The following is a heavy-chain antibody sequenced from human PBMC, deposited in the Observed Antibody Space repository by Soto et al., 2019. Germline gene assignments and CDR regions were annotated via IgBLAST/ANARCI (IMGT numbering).Heavy chain of an antibody. J-gene: IGHJ4*02. V-gene: IGHV3-30*18. Sequence: GGSLRLSCAASGFTFSSYGMHWVRQAPGKGLEWVAVISYDGSNKYYADSVKGRFTISRDNSKNTLYLQMNSLRAEDTAVYYCAKDFYSNYAGDFDYWGQGTLVTVSS. D-gene: IGHD4-4*01. CDR2: ISYDGSNK. CDR3: AKDFYSNYAGDFDY. CDR1: GFTFSSYG.